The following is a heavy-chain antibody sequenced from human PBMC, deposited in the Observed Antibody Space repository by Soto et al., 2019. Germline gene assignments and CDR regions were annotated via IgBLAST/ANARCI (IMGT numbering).Heavy chain of an antibody. J-gene: IGHJ4*02. CDR3: ATRSPAFDY. CDR2: ISTDKGNT. CDR1: GYTFTDYG. Sequence: QVQLVQSGPEVKKPGASLKVSCKTSGYTFTDYGITWVRQAPGQGLEWMGWISTDKGNTKYAQKFQGRVTMTTDPPTSTGYMELRSLRADDTAVYYCATRSPAFDYWGQGTLVTVST. V-gene: IGHV1-18*01.